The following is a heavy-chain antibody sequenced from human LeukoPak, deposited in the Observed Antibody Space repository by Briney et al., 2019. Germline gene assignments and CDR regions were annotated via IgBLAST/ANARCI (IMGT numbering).Heavy chain of an antibody. V-gene: IGHV4-39*01. J-gene: IGHJ5*02. CDR2: IYYSGST. D-gene: IGHD4-17*01. CDR3: ARYGDYEFDP. Sequence: KPSEPLSLTCTVSGGSISSSSYYWGWIRQPPGKGLEWIGSIYYSGSTYYNPSLKSRVTISVDTSKNQFSLKLSSVTAADTAVYYCARYGDYEFDPWGQGTLVTVSS. CDR1: GGSISSSSYY.